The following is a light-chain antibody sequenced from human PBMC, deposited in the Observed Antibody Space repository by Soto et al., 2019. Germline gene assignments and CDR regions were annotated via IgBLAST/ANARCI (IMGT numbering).Light chain of an antibody. J-gene: IGLJ1*01. CDR1: SNDVGGHNY. Sequence: QSVLTQPRSVSGSPGQSVTISCTGTSNDVGGHNYVSWYQQHPGKAPKRMIYDVNKRPSGVPDRFSGSKSGNTASLTISGLQAEDEADYYCCSYAVSDTYVFGTGTKVTV. V-gene: IGLV2-11*01. CDR3: CSYAVSDTYV. CDR2: DVN.